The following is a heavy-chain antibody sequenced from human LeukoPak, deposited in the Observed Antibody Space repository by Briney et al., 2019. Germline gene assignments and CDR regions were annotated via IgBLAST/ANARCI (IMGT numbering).Heavy chain of an antibody. J-gene: IGHJ4*02. CDR1: GYIFTAHY. D-gene: IGHD3-16*01. CDR3: ARETGGHDY. CDR2: INPNSGET. Sequence: EASVKVSCKASGYIFTAHYVHWVRQAPGQGLEWMGWINPNSGETNYAQDFQGRVTLTRDTSISTAYMELNRPTSDDTAMYHCARETGGHDYWGQGTLVTVSS. V-gene: IGHV1-2*02.